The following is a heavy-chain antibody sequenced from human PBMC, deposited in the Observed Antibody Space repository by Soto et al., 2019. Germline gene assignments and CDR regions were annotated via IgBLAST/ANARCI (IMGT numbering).Heavy chain of an antibody. CDR2: ISSSSSTI. Sequence: EVQLVESGGGSVQPGGSLRLSCAASGFTFRSYSMNWVRQAPGKGLEWVAYISSSSSTIYYADSVKGRFTVSRDNAKNALDLQMSSLRAEETAVYYCAPDSSRLDNWGQGTLVTVSS. V-gene: IGHV3-48*01. D-gene: IGHD3-22*01. CDR1: GFTFRSYS. CDR3: APDSSRLDN. J-gene: IGHJ4*02.